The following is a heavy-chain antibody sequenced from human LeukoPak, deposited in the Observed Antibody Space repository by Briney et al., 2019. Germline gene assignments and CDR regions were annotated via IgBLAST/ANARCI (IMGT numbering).Heavy chain of an antibody. CDR2: IYHSGST. CDR3: ARATIAAAKNFDY. CDR1: GGSISSSNW. V-gene: IGHV4-4*02. J-gene: IGHJ4*02. D-gene: IGHD6-13*01. Sequence: SETLSLTCAVSGGSISSSNWWSWVRQPPGKGLEWIGEIYHSGSTNYNPSLKSRVTISVDKSKNQFSLKLGSVTAADTAVYYCARATIAAAKNFDYWGQGTLVTVSS.